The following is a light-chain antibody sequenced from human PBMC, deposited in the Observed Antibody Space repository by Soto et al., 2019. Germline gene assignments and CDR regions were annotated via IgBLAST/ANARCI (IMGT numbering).Light chain of an antibody. CDR1: QSVASN. CDR3: HHYNNWPHT. J-gene: IGKJ4*01. Sequence: DIVMTQSPATLSVSPGERATLSCRASQSVASNLAWYQQRPGQAPRRLIYGASTRAAGVPVRFSGCGSGTDFTLTISSLQSEDFAVYYCHHYNNWPHTFGGGTKVEIK. CDR2: GAS. V-gene: IGKV3-15*01.